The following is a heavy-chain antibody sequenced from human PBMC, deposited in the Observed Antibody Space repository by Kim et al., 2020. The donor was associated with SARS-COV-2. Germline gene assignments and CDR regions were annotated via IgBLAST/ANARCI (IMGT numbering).Heavy chain of an antibody. CDR2: GATT. D-gene: IGHD3-10*02. CDR3: ATGTRLCLV. J-gene: IGHJ4*02. Sequence: GATTDYAAAVKGRFTISRDDSKGTVNLEMSDLKSEDTGIYYCATGTRLCLVWGQGTLVTVSS. V-gene: IGHV3-15*01.